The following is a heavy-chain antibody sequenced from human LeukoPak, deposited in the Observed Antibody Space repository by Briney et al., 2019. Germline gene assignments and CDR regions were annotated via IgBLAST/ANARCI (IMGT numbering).Heavy chain of an antibody. V-gene: IGHV3-30-3*01. CDR2: ISNDGSNK. Sequence: GGSLRLSCAASGFTFSSYAMHWVRQAPGKGLEWVAVISNDGSNKYYADSVKGRFTISRDNSKNTLYLQMNSLRAEDTAVYYCARDRRGDNWNYLYYYGMDVWGQGTTVTVSS. CDR1: GFTFSSYA. J-gene: IGHJ6*02. CDR3: ARDRRGDNWNYLYYYGMDV. D-gene: IGHD1-7*01.